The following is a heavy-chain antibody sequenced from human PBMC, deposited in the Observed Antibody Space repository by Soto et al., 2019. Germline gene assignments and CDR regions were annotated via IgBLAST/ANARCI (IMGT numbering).Heavy chain of an antibody. CDR2: ISAYNGNT. CDR3: ARGSDDFWSGSPDGMDV. V-gene: IGHV1-18*04. CDR1: GYTFTSYG. J-gene: IGHJ6*02. Sequence: ASVKVSCKASGYTFTSYGISWVRQAPGQGLEWMGWISAYNGNTNYAQKLQGRVTMTTDTSTSTAYMELRSLRSDDTAVYYCARGSDDFWSGSPDGMDVWGQGTTVTVSS. D-gene: IGHD3-3*01.